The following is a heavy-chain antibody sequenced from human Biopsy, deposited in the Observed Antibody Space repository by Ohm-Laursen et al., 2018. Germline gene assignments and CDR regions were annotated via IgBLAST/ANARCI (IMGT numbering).Heavy chain of an antibody. V-gene: IGHV3-53*01. Sequence: SLRLSCAASGFTFRTYEMSWVRQAPRKGLEWVSVIYSGDSTYYADSVKGRFTISRDESKNTLYLQMNRLRAEDTAVYHCARATYSSGHKIDSWGQGTLVTVSS. J-gene: IGHJ4*02. D-gene: IGHD6-25*01. CDR2: IYSGDST. CDR3: ARATYSSGHKIDS. CDR1: GFTFRTYE.